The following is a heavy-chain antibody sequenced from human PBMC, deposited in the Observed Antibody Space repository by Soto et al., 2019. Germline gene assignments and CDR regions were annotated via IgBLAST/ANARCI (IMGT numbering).Heavy chain of an antibody. Sequence: EVQLLESGGGLVQPGGSLRLSCAASGFTFSSYAMSWFRQAPGKGLEWVSSISVSGGSTYYADSVKGRFTISRDNSKSTLFLQMHSLRAEATAVYYCAKAAGRDYYPVAYWGPGTLVTVSS. V-gene: IGHV3-23*01. J-gene: IGHJ4*02. CDR2: ISVSGGST. D-gene: IGHD3-22*01. CDR3: AKAAGRDYYPVAY. CDR1: GFTFSSYA.